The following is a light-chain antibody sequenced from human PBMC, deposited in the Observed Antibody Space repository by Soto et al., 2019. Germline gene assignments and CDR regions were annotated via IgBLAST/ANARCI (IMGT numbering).Light chain of an antibody. CDR2: FAS. CDR1: QSVSTN. CDR3: QRYDKWPRT. J-gene: IGKJ1*01. V-gene: IGKV3-15*01. Sequence: MMTQSPATLSVSPGERAALSCRASQSVSTNLAWYQQKPGQPPRLLIYFASTRATAVPARFTAGGSGTEFTLTISSLQSDDLAVYYCQRYDKWPRTVGQGTKVDSK.